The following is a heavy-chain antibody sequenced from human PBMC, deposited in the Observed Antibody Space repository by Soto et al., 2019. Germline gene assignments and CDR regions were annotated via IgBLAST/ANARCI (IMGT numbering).Heavy chain of an antibody. Sequence: PSETLSLTCAVYGGSFSGYYWSWIRQPPGKGLEWIGEINHSGSTNYNPSLKSRVTISVDTSKNSLYLQMNSLRDEDTAVYYCARAPFAAAGFDYWGQGTLVTVSS. CDR2: INHSGST. CDR3: ARAPFAAAGFDY. CDR1: GGSFSGYY. D-gene: IGHD6-13*01. V-gene: IGHV4-34*01. J-gene: IGHJ4*02.